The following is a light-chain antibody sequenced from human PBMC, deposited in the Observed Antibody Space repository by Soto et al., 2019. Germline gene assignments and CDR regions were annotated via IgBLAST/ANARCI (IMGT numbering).Light chain of an antibody. CDR2: DNN. CDR1: SSNIGNNY. CDR3: GTWDSSLSAV. V-gene: IGLV1-51*01. Sequence: QSVLTQPPSVSAAPGQKVTISCSGSSSNIGNNYVSWYQQLPGTAPKLLIYDNNKRPSGIPDRFSGSKSGTSATLGITGLQTGDAAYYYCGTWDSSLSAVFGGGTKLTVL. J-gene: IGLJ2*01.